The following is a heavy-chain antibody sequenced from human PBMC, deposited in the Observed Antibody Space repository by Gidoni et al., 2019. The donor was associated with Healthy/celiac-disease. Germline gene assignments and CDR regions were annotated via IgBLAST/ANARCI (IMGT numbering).Heavy chain of an antibody. V-gene: IGHV4-34*01. CDR3: ASGVNYYYGMDV. Sequence: QVQLQQWGAGLLKPSETLSLTCAVYGGSFSGYYWSWIRQPPGKGLEWIGEINHSGSTNYNPSLKSRVTISVDTSKNQFSLKLSSVTAADTAVYYCASGVNYYYGMDVWGQGTTVTVSS. CDR2: INHSGST. J-gene: IGHJ6*02. CDR1: GGSFSGYY.